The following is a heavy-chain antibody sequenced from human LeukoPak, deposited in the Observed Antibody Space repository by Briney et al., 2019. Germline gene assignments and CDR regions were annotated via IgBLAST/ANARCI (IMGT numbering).Heavy chain of an antibody. CDR3: ARGAYGDYVPYYFDY. Sequence: ASVKVSCKASGYTFTSYGISWVRQAPGQGLEWMGWISAYNGNTNYAQKLQGRVTMTTDTSTSTAYMELRSLRSDDTAVYYCARGAYGDYVPYYFDYWGQGTLVTVSS. CDR2: ISAYNGNT. J-gene: IGHJ4*02. CDR1: GYTFTSYG. D-gene: IGHD4-17*01. V-gene: IGHV1-18*01.